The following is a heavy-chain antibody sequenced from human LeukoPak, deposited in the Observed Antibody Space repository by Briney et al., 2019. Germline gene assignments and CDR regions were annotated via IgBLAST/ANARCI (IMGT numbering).Heavy chain of an antibody. CDR2: INHSGST. J-gene: IGHJ5*02. V-gene: IGHV4-34*01. Sequence: SVTLSLTCAVYGGSFSGYYWSWIRQPPGKGLEWIGEINHSGSTNYNPSLKSRVTISVDTSKNQFSLKLSSVTAADTAVYYCARGPNDFWSGYYNWFDPWGQGTLVTVSS. CDR1: GGSFSGYY. CDR3: ARGPNDFWSGYYNWFDP. D-gene: IGHD3-3*01.